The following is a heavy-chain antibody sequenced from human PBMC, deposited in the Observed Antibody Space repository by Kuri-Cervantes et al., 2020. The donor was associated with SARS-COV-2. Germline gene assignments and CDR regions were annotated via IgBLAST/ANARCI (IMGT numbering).Heavy chain of an antibody. V-gene: IGHV3-7*02. CDR1: GFTFSSYW. D-gene: IGHD2-2*01. J-gene: IGHJ4*02. CDR3: ASGQWGCSSTSCYEGPWAFDY. Sequence: LSLTCAASGFTFSSYWMSWVRQAPGKGLEWVANIKQDGSEKYYVDSVKGRFTISRDNAKNTLYLQMNSLRAEDTAVYYCASGQWGCSSTSCYEGPWAFDYWGQGTLVTVSS. CDR2: IKQDGSEK.